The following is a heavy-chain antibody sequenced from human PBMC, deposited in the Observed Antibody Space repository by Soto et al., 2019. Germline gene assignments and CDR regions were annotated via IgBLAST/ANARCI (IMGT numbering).Heavy chain of an antibody. CDR1: GFTLSSYA. J-gene: IGHJ4*02. Sequence: EVQLLESGGGLVQPGGSLRLTCAVYGFTLSSYAMNWVRQAPGKGLEWVSGISGSDDSTRYADSAKGRFTISRDNSNNTLYLQMNSLRVEDTAVYYCAKGKPGVILAVPLDCWGQGSLVTVSS. D-gene: IGHD2-2*01. CDR3: AKGKPGVILAVPLDC. V-gene: IGHV3-23*01. CDR2: ISGSDDST.